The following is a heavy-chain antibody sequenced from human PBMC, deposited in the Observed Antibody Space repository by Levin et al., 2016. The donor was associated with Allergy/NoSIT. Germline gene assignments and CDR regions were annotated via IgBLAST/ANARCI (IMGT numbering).Heavy chain of an antibody. J-gene: IGHJ6*02. D-gene: IGHD4-23*01. CDR3: ARDHRGTVVTRYYYYYGMDV. Sequence: RQAPGKGLEWVSYISSSSSYTNYADSVKGRFTISRDNAKNSLYLQMNSLRAEDTAVYYCARDHRGTVVTRYYYYYGMDVWGQGTTVTVSS. CDR2: ISSSSSYT. V-gene: IGHV3-11*05.